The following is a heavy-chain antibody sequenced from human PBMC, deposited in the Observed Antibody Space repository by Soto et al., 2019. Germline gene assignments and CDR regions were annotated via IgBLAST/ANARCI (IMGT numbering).Heavy chain of an antibody. J-gene: IGHJ5*02. D-gene: IGHD6-13*01. V-gene: IGHV3-74*01. Sequence: WGSLRLSCAGSGFTFNMYWMHWVRQVPGKGPVWVARIYNDGTYADYADSVRVRFTIPRDNAKYTLYLQMTDLRPEDSALYHFTRRPRGTSAGTSDHWGQGTRVTVSS. CDR1: GFTFNMYW. CDR2: IYNDGTYA. CDR3: TRRPRGTSAGTSDH.